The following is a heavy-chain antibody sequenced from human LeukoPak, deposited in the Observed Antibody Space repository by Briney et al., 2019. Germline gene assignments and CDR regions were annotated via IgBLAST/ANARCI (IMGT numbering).Heavy chain of an antibody. CDR3: AKGTLAYCGGDCYSVGLGY. CDR2: ISGSGGST. V-gene: IGHV3-23*01. J-gene: IGHJ4*02. CDR1: GFTFSSYA. Sequence: GGSLRLSCAASGFTFSSYAMGWVRQAPGKGLEWVSAISGSGGSTYYADSVKGRFTISRDNSKNTLHLQMNSLRAEDTAVYYCAKGTLAYCGGDCYSVGLGYWGQGTLVTVSS. D-gene: IGHD2-21*01.